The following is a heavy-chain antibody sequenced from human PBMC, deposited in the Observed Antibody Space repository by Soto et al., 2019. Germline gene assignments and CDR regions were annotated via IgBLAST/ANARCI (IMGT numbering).Heavy chain of an antibody. D-gene: IGHD2-8*01. Sequence: PGGSLRLSCAASGFTFSSYAMSWVRQAPGKGLEWVSIISASDGTTYYADSVKGRFTISRDNVKNTLYLQMNSLRAEDTAMYYYAKDRGRQDFVHANFFDYWGQGTLVTVSS. CDR2: ISASDGTT. CDR3: AKDRGRQDFVHANFFDY. V-gene: IGHV3-23*01. CDR1: GFTFSSYA. J-gene: IGHJ4*02.